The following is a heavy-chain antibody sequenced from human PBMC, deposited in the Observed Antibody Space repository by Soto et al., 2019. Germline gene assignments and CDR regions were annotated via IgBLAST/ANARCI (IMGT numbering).Heavy chain of an antibody. J-gene: IGHJ5*02. CDR1: GYPFTAYY. CDR2: VNPSVNST. V-gene: IGHV1-46*01. CDR3: ARGPPRGAYTTHFDH. D-gene: IGHD1-1*01. Sequence: ASVKVSCKASGYPFTAYYIHWIRQAPGQGLQWMGRVNPSVNSTTYAEKFQGRVTVTWDTSTSTVFLEMISLRSEDSALYYCARGPPRGAYTTHFDHSGQASLVTVSS.